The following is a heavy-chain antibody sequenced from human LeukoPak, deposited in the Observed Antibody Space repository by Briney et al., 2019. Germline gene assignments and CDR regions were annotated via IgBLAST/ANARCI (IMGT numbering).Heavy chain of an antibody. J-gene: IGHJ6*02. CDR3: ARGSIVATGMGYYYYGMDV. Sequence: SETLSLTCAVYGGSFSGYYWSWIRQPPGKGLEWIGEINHSGSTNYNPSLKSRVTISVDTSKNQFSLKLSSVTAADTAVYYCARGSIVATGMGYYYYGMDVWGQGTTVTVSS. CDR1: GGSFSGYY. D-gene: IGHD5-12*01. CDR2: INHSGST. V-gene: IGHV4-34*01.